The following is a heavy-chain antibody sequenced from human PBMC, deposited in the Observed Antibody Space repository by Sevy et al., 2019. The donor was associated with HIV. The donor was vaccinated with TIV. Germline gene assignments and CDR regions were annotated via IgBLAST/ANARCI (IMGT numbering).Heavy chain of an antibody. Sequence: RGCLRLSCAASGFTVNSNYMTWVRQAPGKGLEGVSVIHSDDTTYQADSVKDRFTISRDNFKNTLYLHMSSLRAEDTAVYYCARGKSGYGYALNYWGQGTLVTVSS. CDR1: GFTVNSNY. J-gene: IGHJ4*02. CDR2: IHSDDTT. D-gene: IGHD5-18*01. CDR3: ARGKSGYGYALNY. V-gene: IGHV3-66*01.